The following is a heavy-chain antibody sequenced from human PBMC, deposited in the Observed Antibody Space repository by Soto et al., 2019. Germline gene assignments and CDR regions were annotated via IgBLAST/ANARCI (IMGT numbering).Heavy chain of an antibody. CDR2: IYYSGST. CDR1: GGSISSGGYY. D-gene: IGHD4-17*01. J-gene: IGHJ6*02. Sequence: PSETLSLTCTVSGGSISSGGYYWSWIRQHPGKGLEWIGYIYYSGSTYYNPSLKSRVTISVDTSKNQFSLKLSSVTAADTAVYYCARVVTTRYYYGMDVWGQGTTVTVYS. V-gene: IGHV4-31*03. CDR3: ARVVTTRYYYGMDV.